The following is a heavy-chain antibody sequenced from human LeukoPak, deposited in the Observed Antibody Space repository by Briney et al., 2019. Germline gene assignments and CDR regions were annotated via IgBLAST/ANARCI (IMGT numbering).Heavy chain of an antibody. Sequence: SETLSLTCTVSGGSINNCYWSWMRQPAGKGLEWIGRIYSSGSTNYNPSLKSRVTMSVDTPKNQFSLKLSSVTAADTAIYYCARSPRDSNWLDYWGQGTLVTVSS. V-gene: IGHV4-4*07. CDR2: IYSSGST. D-gene: IGHD4-11*01. CDR1: GGSINNCY. CDR3: ARSPRDSNWLDY. J-gene: IGHJ4*02.